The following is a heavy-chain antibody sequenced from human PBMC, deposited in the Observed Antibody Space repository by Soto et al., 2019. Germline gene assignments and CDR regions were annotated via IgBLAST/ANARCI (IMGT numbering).Heavy chain of an antibody. D-gene: IGHD2-15*01. CDR2: INPDGSAT. CDR3: AKDIENYLFGMDV. V-gene: IGHV3-74*01. Sequence: LRLSCAASGFTFSSYWMHWVRQAPGKGLVWVSRINPDGSATNYADSVKGRFTISRDNGKNSLYLQMNNLRVEDTALYYCAKDIENYLFGMDVWGQGTTVTVSS. J-gene: IGHJ6*02. CDR1: GFTFSSYW.